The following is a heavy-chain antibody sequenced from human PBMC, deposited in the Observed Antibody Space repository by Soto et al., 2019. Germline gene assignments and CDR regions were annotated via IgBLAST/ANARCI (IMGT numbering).Heavy chain of an antibody. Sequence: QVQLVQSGPEVKNPGASVKVSCKASGYTFKNYGIKWVRQAPGQGLEWVGWITTYNGNRYSAEKFQGRDTMTTDTSTSTTYVALKSLTADDTGVYYCARDAQPKGVAANGASDYWGQGTLVTVSS. CDR1: GYTFKNYG. CDR2: ITTYNGNR. V-gene: IGHV1-18*01. CDR3: ARDAQPKGVAANGASDY. J-gene: IGHJ4*02. D-gene: IGHD6-19*01.